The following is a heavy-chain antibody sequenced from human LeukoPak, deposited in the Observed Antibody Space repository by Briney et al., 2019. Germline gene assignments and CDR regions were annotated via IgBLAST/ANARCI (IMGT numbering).Heavy chain of an antibody. CDR1: GGSFSGYY. Sequence: KPSETLSLTCAVYGGSFSGYYWSWIRQPPGKGLEWIGEINHSGSTNYNPSLKSRVTISVDTSKNQFSLKLSSVTVADTAVYYCARGHECSSTSCSEFYYYYYMDVWGKGTTVTVSS. CDR3: ARGHECSSTSCSEFYYYYYMDV. CDR2: INHSGST. D-gene: IGHD2-2*01. J-gene: IGHJ6*03. V-gene: IGHV4-34*01.